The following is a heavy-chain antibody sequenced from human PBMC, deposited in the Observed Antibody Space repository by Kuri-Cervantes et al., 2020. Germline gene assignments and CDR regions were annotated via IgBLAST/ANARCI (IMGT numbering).Heavy chain of an antibody. Sequence: SVKVSCKVSVFTLMNSAVQGVRQARGQRLEWIGWIVIGSGNTNYAQKFQGRVTITSDMSTNAAYMGLSSLKSEDTDVYYCSRVAYYDSGFSQDGEFFDYWGQGTLVTVSS. CDR2: IVIGSGNT. CDR1: VFTLMNSA. D-gene: IGHD3-22*01. CDR3: SRVAYYDSGFSQDGEFFDY. J-gene: IGHJ4*02. V-gene: IGHV1-58*01.